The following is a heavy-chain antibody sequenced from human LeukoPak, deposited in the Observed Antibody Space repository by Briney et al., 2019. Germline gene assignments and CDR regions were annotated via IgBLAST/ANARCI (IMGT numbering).Heavy chain of an antibody. CDR3: ASFRESNYYDSSGYYLGAFDI. J-gene: IGHJ3*02. CDR2: ISAYNGNT. CDR1: GGTFSSYA. Sequence: ASVKVSCKASGGTFSSYAISWVRQAPGQGLEWMGWISAYNGNTNYAQKLQGRVTMTTDTSTSTAYMELRSLRSDDTAVYYCASFRESNYYDSSGYYLGAFDIWGQGTMVTVSS. V-gene: IGHV1-18*01. D-gene: IGHD3-22*01.